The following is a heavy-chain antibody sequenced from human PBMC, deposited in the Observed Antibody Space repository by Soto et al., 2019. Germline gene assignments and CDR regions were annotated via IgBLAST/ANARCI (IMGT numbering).Heavy chain of an antibody. Sequence: SETLSLTCTVSGGSISSYYWSWIRQPPGKGLEWIGYIYYSGSTNYNPSLKSRVTISVDTSKNQFSLKLSSVTAADTAVYYCARAAAYYYYYMDVWGKGTTVTVSS. CDR3: ARAAAYYYYYMDV. D-gene: IGHD2-2*01. CDR1: GGSISSYY. CDR2: IYYSGST. V-gene: IGHV4-59*01. J-gene: IGHJ6*03.